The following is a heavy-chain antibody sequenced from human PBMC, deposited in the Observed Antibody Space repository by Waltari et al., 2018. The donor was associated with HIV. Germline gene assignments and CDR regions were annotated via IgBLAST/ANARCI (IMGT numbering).Heavy chain of an antibody. J-gene: IGHJ4*02. CDR1: EATFSGYI. Sequence: EVHLVESGGGLVQPGGSLRLTCTASEATFSGYIMNWVRQAPGKGLEWISYISSRHSTMFYSDSVKGRFTISRDNAKNSLYLEMTNLRVEDTAVYYCATDFWSGHPDYWGQGTLVTVSS. V-gene: IGHV3-48*01. CDR2: ISSRHSTM. D-gene: IGHD3-3*01. CDR3: ATDFWSGHPDY.